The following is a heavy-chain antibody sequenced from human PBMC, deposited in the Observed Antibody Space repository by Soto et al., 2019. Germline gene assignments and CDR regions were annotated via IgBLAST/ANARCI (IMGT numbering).Heavy chain of an antibody. CDR1: GGSISSSSYY. D-gene: IGHD1-26*01. Sequence: PSETLPLTCTVSGGSISSSSYYWGWIRQPPGKGLEWIGSIYYSGSTYYNPSLKSRVTISVDTSKNQFSLKLSSVTAADTAVYYCARMYSGSYYCPFDYWGQGTLVTVSS. CDR3: ARMYSGSYYCPFDY. J-gene: IGHJ4*02. V-gene: IGHV4-39*01. CDR2: IYYSGST.